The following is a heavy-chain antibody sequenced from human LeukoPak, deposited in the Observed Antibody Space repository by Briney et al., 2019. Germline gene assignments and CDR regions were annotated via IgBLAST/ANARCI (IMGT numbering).Heavy chain of an antibody. V-gene: IGHV3-9*01. D-gene: IGHD1-26*01. CDR3: AKVVVGASSWYFDL. CDR1: GSTFDDYP. CDR2: ISWNGDSI. J-gene: IGHJ2*01. Sequence: GGSLRLSCAASGSTFDDYPMHWVRQAPGKGLAWVSGISWNGDSIGYADSVKGRFTISRDNAKNSLYLQLNRVRPEDTALYFCAKVVVGASSWYFDLWGRGTLVTVSS.